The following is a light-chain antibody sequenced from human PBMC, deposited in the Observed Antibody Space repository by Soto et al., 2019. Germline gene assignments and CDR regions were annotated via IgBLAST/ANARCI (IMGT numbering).Light chain of an antibody. CDR3: QHFGGTTFT. CDR1: QSVSSSY. V-gene: IGKV3-20*01. Sequence: EIVLTQSPGTLSLSPGEGATLSCRASQSVSSSYIAWYQQRPGQTPSLLIYGASTRATGIPDRFSGSGSGTHFTLTISRMATGHFPVYYCQHFGGTTFTFGQGTRLEIK. J-gene: IGKJ5*01. CDR2: GAS.